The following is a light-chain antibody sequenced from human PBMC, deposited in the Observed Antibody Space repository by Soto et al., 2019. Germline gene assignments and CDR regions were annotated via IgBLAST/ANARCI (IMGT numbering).Light chain of an antibody. Sequence: QSALTQPASVSGSPGQSITISCTGTSSDVGGYNYVSWYQQHPGKAPKLMIYGVTNRPSGVSNRFSGSKSGNTASLTISGLQADEEADYYGRSYTSSTTLSVIFGGGTKLTVL. CDR3: RSYTSSTTLSVI. CDR1: SSDVGGYNY. CDR2: GVT. V-gene: IGLV2-14*01. J-gene: IGLJ2*01.